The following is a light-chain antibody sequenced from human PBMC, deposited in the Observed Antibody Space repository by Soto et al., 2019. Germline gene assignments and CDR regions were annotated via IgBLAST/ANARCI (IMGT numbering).Light chain of an antibody. CDR2: EGS. CDR3: SSYAGNNNYV. J-gene: IGLJ1*01. V-gene: IGLV2-14*02. CDR1: SSDVGSYNL. Sequence: QSVLTQPASVSGSPGQSITISCTGTSSDVGSYNLVSWYQQHPGKAPKLMIYEGSKRPSGVSNRFSGSKSGNTASLTVSGLQADDEADYYCSSYAGNNNYVFGTG.